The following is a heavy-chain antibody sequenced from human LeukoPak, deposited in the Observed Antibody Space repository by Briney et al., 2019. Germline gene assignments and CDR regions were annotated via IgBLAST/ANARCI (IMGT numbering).Heavy chain of an antibody. CDR2: ISGGGTDT. V-gene: IGHV3-23*01. CDR1: GFTFTSDT. J-gene: IGHJ4*02. Sequence: GRSLRPSCAASGFTFTSDTMSWFRQAPGKGLGWLSAISGGGTDTYCDASVKGRFTISRDNSKNTVSLQMRSLRAEDTAQYYCARIGGGGIDQWGRGTVVTVSS. CDR3: ARIGGGGIDQ. D-gene: IGHD3-16*01.